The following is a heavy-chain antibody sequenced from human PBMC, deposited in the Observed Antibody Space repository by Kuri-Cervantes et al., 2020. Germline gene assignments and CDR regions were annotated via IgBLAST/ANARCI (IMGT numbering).Heavy chain of an antibody. CDR3: ARSSGSSRSQYSFDY. Sequence: GGSLRLSCAASGFTFDDYAMHWVRQAPGKGLEWVSGISWNSGSIGYADSVKGRFTISRDNAENSLYLQMSSLRAEDTAVYYCARSSGSSRSQYSFDYWGQGTLVTVSS. J-gene: IGHJ4*02. CDR2: ISWNSGSI. V-gene: IGHV3-9*01. CDR1: GFTFDDYA. D-gene: IGHD1-26*01.